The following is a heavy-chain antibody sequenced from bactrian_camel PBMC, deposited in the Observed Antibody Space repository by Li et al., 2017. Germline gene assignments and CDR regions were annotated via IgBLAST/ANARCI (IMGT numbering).Heavy chain of an antibody. J-gene: IGHJ4*01. CDR2: IYSEDRRS. CDR3: AADGGRWKHPSGSCLVAHEYDY. Sequence: HVQLVESGGGSVQTGGSLRLSCAASLNPGDTYCLGWFRQAPGKEREAVALIYSEDRRSYYLDSVKGRFTISRDNAKNTMSLQIDSLKPEDSAMYYCAADGGRWKHPSGSCLVAHEYDYWGQGTQVTVS. CDR1: LNPGDTYC. D-gene: IGHD2*01. V-gene: IGHV3S1*01.